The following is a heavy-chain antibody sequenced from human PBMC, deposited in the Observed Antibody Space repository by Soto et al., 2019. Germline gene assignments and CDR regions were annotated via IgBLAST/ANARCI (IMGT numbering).Heavy chain of an antibody. D-gene: IGHD3-9*01. Sequence: SGPTLVNPTQTLTLTCTFSGFSLSTSGMCVSWIRQPPGKALEWLALIDWDDDKYYSTSLKTRLTISKDTSKNQVVLTMANMDPVDTATYYCARIDYDILTGYYGAVAYWGQGTLVTVSS. CDR2: IDWDDDK. J-gene: IGHJ4*02. CDR3: ARIDYDILTGYYGAVAY. CDR1: GFSLSTSGMC. V-gene: IGHV2-70*01.